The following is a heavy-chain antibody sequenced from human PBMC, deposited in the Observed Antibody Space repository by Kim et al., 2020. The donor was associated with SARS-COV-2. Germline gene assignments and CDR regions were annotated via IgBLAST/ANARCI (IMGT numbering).Heavy chain of an antibody. J-gene: IGHJ4*02. D-gene: IGHD3-10*01. V-gene: IGHV1-3*01. Sequence: ASVKVSRKASGYTFTSYAMHWVRQAPGQRLEWMGWINAGNGNTKYSQKFQGRVTITRDTSASTAYMELSSLRSEDTAVYYCASGYYYGSGSYLPMITWGQGTLVTVSS. CDR1: GYTFTSYA. CDR3: ASGYYYGSGSYLPMIT. CDR2: INAGNGNT.